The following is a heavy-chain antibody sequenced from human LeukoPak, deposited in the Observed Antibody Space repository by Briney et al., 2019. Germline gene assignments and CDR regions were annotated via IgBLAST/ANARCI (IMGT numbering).Heavy chain of an antibody. CDR2: IYYTGNT. D-gene: IGHD3-10*01. J-gene: IGHJ5*02. CDR1: GGSISSFY. CDR3: ARSYSSGSYYSSFDP. Sequence: PETPTLTCTVSGGSISSFYWSWIRQPPGKGLEWIGYIYYTGNTNYNPPLTNRGTISLDTSKSQFSLNLSSVTAADTAVYYCARSYSSGSYYSSFDPWGQGTLVTVSA. V-gene: IGHV4-59*01.